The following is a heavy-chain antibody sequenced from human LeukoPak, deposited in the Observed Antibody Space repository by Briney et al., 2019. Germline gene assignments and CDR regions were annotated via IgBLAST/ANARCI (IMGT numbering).Heavy chain of an antibody. J-gene: IGHJ3*02. D-gene: IGHD6-19*01. Sequence: QAGGSLRLSCAASGFTFSSYAMSWVRQAPWKGLEWVSAISGSGGSTYYADSVKGRFTISRDNSKNTLYLQMSSLRAEDTAVYYCAKDFLRIAVAVGEDYAFDIWGQGTMVTVSS. V-gene: IGHV3-23*01. CDR3: AKDFLRIAVAVGEDYAFDI. CDR2: ISGSGGST. CDR1: GFTFSSYA.